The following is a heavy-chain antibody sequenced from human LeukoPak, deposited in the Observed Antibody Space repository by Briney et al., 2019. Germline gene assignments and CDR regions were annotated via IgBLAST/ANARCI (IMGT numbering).Heavy chain of an antibody. J-gene: IGHJ4*02. CDR2: INMYTANP. D-gene: IGHD3-16*01. CDR1: GYTFIRYA. CDR3: ARHDNDDDFDY. V-gene: IGHV7-4-1*02. Sequence: ASVKISCKASGYTFIRYAINWLRQVPGQGLEWMGWINMYTANPAYAQGFAERFVFSLDTSVSTAYLEISNLKAEDTAVYYCARHDNDDDFDYWGQGTLVTVSS.